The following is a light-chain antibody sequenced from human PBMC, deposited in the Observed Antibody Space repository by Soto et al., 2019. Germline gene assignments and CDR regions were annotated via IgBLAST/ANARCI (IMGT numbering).Light chain of an antibody. V-gene: IGLV2-14*01. CDR1: GNDIGAYDY. CDR2: GVR. CDR3: SSFTTSRLYV. J-gene: IGLJ1*01. Sequence: QSVLTQPTSVSGSPGRSIAIPCTGNGNDIGAYDYVSWYQQHPGKAPRLLIHGVRNRPPGISSRFSGFKSGLTASLTISGLQAEDEADYYCSSFTTSRLYVFGPGTKVTVL.